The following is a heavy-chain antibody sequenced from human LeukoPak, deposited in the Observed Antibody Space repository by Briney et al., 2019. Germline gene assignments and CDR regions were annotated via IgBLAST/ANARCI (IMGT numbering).Heavy chain of an antibody. Sequence: GGSLRLSCAASGFTFSSYSMNRVRQAPGKGLEWVSSISSSSSYIYYADSVKGRFTISRDNAKNSLYLQINSLRAEDTAVYYCARGDAYYYDSSGSPSDYWGEGTLVTVSS. CDR2: ISSSSSYI. D-gene: IGHD3-22*01. V-gene: IGHV3-21*01. CDR3: ARGDAYYYDSSGSPSDY. CDR1: GFTFSSYS. J-gene: IGHJ4*02.